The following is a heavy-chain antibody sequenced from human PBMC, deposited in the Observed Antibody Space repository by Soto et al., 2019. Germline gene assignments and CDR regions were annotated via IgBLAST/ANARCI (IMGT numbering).Heavy chain of an antibody. CDR3: ARDEPYCSFDCLPEQSFDY. CDR2: INPKTGGT. J-gene: IGHJ4*02. Sequence: ASVKVSCKASGYTFTDYYIHWVRQAPGQGLEWMGWINPKTGGTNFAQKFQGRVAMTRDTSVNTAYMDLSRLTSDDTAVYYCARDEPYCSFDCLPEQSFDYWGQGTLVTVSS. CDR1: GYTFTDYY. V-gene: IGHV1-2*02. D-gene: IGHD2-15*01.